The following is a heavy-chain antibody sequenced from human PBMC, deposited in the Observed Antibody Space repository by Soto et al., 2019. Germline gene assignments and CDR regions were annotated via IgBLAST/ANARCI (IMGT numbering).Heavy chain of an antibody. V-gene: IGHV3-48*03. CDR2: ISPSDSAA. CDR3: ARTLKNQLPPYYYAMGV. J-gene: IGHJ6*02. Sequence: EEQLVESGGGLVHPGGSLRLSCSASGFTFSRYEMNWVRQGPGRGLEWISYISPSDSAAYYADSVKGRFTISRDNAKNTLILQMNSLRAEDTAVYYCARTLKNQLPPYYYAMGVWGQGTTVTVSS. CDR1: GFTFSRYE. D-gene: IGHD1-1*01.